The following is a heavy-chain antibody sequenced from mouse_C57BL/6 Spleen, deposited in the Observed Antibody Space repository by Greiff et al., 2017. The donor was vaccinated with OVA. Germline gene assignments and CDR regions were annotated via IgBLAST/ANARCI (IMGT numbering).Heavy chain of an antibody. Sequence: QVQLQQSGAELVKPGASVKMSCKASGYTFTTYPIEWMKQNHGKSLEWIGNFHPYNDDTKYNEKFKGKATLTVEKSSSTVYLELSRVTSDDSAVYYGARGRASCPHFDYWGQGTTLTVSS. V-gene: IGHV1-47*01. CDR1: GYTFTTYP. D-gene: IGHD3-3*01. CDR3: ARGRASCPHFDY. J-gene: IGHJ2*01. CDR2: FHPYNDDT.